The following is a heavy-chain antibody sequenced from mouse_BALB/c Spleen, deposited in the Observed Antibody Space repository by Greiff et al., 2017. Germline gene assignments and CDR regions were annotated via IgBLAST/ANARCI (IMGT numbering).Heavy chain of an antibody. D-gene: IGHD2-4*01. CDR2: ICSGGGST. V-gene: IGHV5-12-1*01. CDR3: ARRIMITWAMDY. CDR1: GFAFSSYD. Sequence: EVKLEESGGGLVKPGGSLKLSCAASGFAFSSYDMSWVRQTPEKRLEWVAYICSGGGSTYYPDTVKGRFTISRDNAKNTLYLQMSSLKSEDTAMYYCARRIMITWAMDYWGQGTSVTVSS. J-gene: IGHJ4*01.